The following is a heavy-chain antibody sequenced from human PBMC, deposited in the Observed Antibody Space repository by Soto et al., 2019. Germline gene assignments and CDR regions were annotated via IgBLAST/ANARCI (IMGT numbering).Heavy chain of an antibody. Sequence: GGSLRLSCSFSGFTSGDYGLTWVRQAPGKGLEWIGRSRSKPNSYITEYAASVKGRFTTSRDESKNSVYLQMEGLKTEDTAIYLCASHTVSAILPAMDVWGQGTAVTVSS. CDR2: SRSKPNSYIT. J-gene: IGHJ6*02. V-gene: IGHV3-72*01. CDR3: ASHTVSAILPAMDV. CDR1: GFTSGDYG. D-gene: IGHD6-19*01.